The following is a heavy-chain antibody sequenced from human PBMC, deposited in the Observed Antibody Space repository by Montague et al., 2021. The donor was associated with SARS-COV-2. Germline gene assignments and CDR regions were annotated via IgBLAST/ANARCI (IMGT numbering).Heavy chain of an antibody. V-gene: IGHV4-34*01. D-gene: IGHD2-15*01. Sequence: SETLSLTCAVYGGSFSGYYWSWIRQPPGKGLEWIGEINHSGSTNCNPSLKSRVTISVDTSKNQFSLKLSSVTVADTAVYYCARGPVDDNCSGGSCYSRYYYGMDVWGQGTTVTVSS. CDR2: INHSGST. J-gene: IGHJ6*02. CDR1: GGSFSGYY. CDR3: ARGPVDDNCSGGSCYSRYYYGMDV.